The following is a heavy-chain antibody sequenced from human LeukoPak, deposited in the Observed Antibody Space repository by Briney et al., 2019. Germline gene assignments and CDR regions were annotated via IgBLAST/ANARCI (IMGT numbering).Heavy chain of an antibody. CDR2: ITDNYNT. Sequence: GGSLILSCAASGIMFSDSAMYLVRQAPGKVLECVAVITDNYNTYYGDSVKGRFTVSGDNSKKTLYLQMNILRVDDTVLYYVGKGACSTGCSGHYWAQGPRVIVSS. J-gene: IGHJ4*02. V-gene: IGHV3-23*01. CDR1: GIMFSDSA. D-gene: IGHD2-2*01. CDR3: GKGACSTGCSGHY.